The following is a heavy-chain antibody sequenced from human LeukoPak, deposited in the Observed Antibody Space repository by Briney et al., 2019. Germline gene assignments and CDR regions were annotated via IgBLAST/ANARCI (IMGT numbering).Heavy chain of an antibody. V-gene: IGHV3-23*01. D-gene: IGHD3-3*01. CDR1: GFTFSSCA. J-gene: IGHJ6*03. CDR3: AKEDRTIFGVVISYDYYYYMDV. Sequence: GGSLRLSCTASGFTFSSCAMSWVRQAPGKGLEWVSGISGNGDSTYIADSVKGRFTISRDNSKNTLYLQMNSLRAEDTAVYYCAKEDRTIFGVVISYDYYYYMDVWGKGTTVTVSS. CDR2: ISGNGDST.